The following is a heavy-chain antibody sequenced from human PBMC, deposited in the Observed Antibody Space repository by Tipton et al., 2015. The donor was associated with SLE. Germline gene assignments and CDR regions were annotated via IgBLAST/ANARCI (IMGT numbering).Heavy chain of an antibody. Sequence: GSLRLSCAASGFTFSSYAMIWVRQAPGKGLLWVSRINTDGIITSYVDFVKGRFTISRDNAKNTLYLQLNSLRVEDTAVYYCARDYGAPTEYWGRGTLVTVSS. CDR1: GFTFSSYA. D-gene: IGHD3-10*01. V-gene: IGHV3-74*01. J-gene: IGHJ4*02. CDR2: INTDGIIT. CDR3: ARDYGAPTEY.